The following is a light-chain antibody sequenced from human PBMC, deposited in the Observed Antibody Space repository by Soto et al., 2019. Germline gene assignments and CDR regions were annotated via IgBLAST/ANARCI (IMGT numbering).Light chain of an antibody. J-gene: IGKJ1*01. Sequence: EIVLTQSPATLSLSPGERATLSCRASQSVSSSYLAWYQQKPGQAPRLPIYGASSRATGIPDRFSGSGSGTDFTLTISRLEPEDFAVYYCQQYGSSPLWTFGQGTKVDIK. CDR1: QSVSSSY. CDR2: GAS. V-gene: IGKV3-20*01. CDR3: QQYGSSPLWT.